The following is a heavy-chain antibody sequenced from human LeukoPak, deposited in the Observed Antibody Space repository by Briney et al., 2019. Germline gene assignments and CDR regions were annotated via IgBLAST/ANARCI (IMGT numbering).Heavy chain of an antibody. D-gene: IGHD3-10*01. CDR1: GFTFNRCS. CDR2: IVYDGSHQ. V-gene: IGHV3-30*18. CDR3: VKGSGTNDYGMDT. Sequence: GGSLRPSCVASGFTFNRCSMHWVRQAPGKGLEWVAVIVYDGSHQYYTDSVKGRFTISRDNSKNTVFLQMDSLRAEDTGVYYCVKGSGTNDYGMDTWGQGTTVTVPS. J-gene: IGHJ6*02.